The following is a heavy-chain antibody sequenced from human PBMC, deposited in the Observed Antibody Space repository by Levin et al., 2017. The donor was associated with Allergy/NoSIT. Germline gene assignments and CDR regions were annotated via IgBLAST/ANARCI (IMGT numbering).Heavy chain of an antibody. CDR2: IYPGDSET. J-gene: IGHJ3*01. CDR1: RYSFSTYW. CDR3: ARLSHLGLVGASSRGCDV. D-gene: IGHD2-8*02. Sequence: HGESLKISCKGSRYSFSTYWIGWVRQMPGKGLEWMGSIYPGDSETRDSPSFRGQVTMSADNSIDTAYLQWSSLKAPDTAMYYCARLSHLGLVGASSRGCDVWGQGTMVAVSS. V-gene: IGHV5-51*01.